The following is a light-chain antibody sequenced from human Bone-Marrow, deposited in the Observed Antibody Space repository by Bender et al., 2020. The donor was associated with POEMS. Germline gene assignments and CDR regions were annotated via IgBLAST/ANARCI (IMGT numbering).Light chain of an antibody. V-gene: IGLV1-36*01. Sequence: QSVLTQPPSASATPGQRVTISCSGSGSNIGNHGVNWYQQLPGEAPKLLIYYDDLLTPGVSDRFSASKSGTSASLAISELQSEDEALYYCSAWDDSLSGWVFGGGTKLTVL. CDR1: GSNIGNHG. J-gene: IGLJ3*02. CDR2: YDD. CDR3: SAWDDSLSGWV.